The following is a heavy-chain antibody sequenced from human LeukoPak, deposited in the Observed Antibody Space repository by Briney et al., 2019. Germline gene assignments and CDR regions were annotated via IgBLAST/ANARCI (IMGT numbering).Heavy chain of an antibody. CDR3: ARAYDVYGDYDGRVDY. Sequence: PGGSLRLSCAASGFTFSSYAMHWVRQAPGKGLEWVAVISYDGSNKYYADSVKGRFTISRDNSKNTLYLQMNSLRAEDTAVYYCARAYDVYGDYDGRVDYWGQGTLVTVSS. CDR2: ISYDGSNK. D-gene: IGHD4-17*01. CDR1: GFTFSSYA. J-gene: IGHJ4*02. V-gene: IGHV3-30*04.